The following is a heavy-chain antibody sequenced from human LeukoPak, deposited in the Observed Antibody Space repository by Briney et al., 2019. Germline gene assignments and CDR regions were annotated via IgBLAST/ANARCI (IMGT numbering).Heavy chain of an antibody. CDR2: ISGSGGST. CDR1: GFTFSSYA. J-gene: IGHJ4*02. Sequence: GGSLRLSCAASGFTFSSYAMSWVRQAPGKGLEWVSAISGSGGSTYYADSVKGRFTISRDNSKNTLYLQMNSLRAKDTAVYYCAKVLWLVRSRFDYWGQGTLVTVSS. CDR3: AKVLWLVRSRFDY. D-gene: IGHD6-19*01. V-gene: IGHV3-23*01.